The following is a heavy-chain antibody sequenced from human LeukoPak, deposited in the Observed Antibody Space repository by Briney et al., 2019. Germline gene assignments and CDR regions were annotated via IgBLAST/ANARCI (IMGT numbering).Heavy chain of an antibody. D-gene: IGHD4-17*01. CDR3: ARPYGDYYFDY. Sequence: GGSLRLSCAASGFTFDDYAMHWVRQAPGKGLEWVSGISRNSGSIGYADSVKGRFTISRDNSKNTVYLQMNSLRAEDSAIYYCARPYGDYYFDYWGQGTLVTVSS. CDR1: GFTFDDYA. J-gene: IGHJ4*02. CDR2: ISRNSGSI. V-gene: IGHV3-9*01.